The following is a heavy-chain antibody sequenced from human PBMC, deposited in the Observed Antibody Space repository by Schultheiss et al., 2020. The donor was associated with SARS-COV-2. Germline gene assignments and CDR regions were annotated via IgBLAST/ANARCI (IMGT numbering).Heavy chain of an antibody. V-gene: IGHV3-13*04. Sequence: GGSLRLSCAASGFTFSSYDMHWVRQATGKGLEWVSAIGTAGDTYYQGSVKGRFTISRDNSNYTLFLQMNSLRAEDTAVYYCAKGANHAFDIWGQGTMVTVSS. CDR1: GFTFSSYD. J-gene: IGHJ3*02. CDR2: IGTAGDT. CDR3: AKGANHAFDI.